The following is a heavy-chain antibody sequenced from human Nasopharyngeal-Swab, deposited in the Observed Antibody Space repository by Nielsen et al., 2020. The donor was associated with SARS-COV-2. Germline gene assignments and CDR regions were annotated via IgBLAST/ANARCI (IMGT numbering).Heavy chain of an antibody. V-gene: IGHV3-33*01. D-gene: IGHD3-10*01. CDR3: ARVEQGDNGEFDY. J-gene: IGHJ4*02. CDR1: GFTFSSYG. CDR2: IWYDGSNK. Sequence: GGSLRLSCAASGFTFSSYGMHWVRQAPGKGLEWVAVIWYDGSNKFYADSVKGRFTISRDNSKNTLYLQMNSLRAEDTAVYYCARVEQGDNGEFDYWGQGTLVTVSS.